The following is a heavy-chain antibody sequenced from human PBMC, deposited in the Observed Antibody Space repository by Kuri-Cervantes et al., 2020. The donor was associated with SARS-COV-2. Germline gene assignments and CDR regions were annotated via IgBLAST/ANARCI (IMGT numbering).Heavy chain of an antibody. J-gene: IGHJ5*02. D-gene: IGHD1-1*01. CDR1: GVSVTREGYS. V-gene: IGHV4-30-2*03. Sequence: SETLSLTCGVSGVSVTREGYSWNWVRQLPGKGLEWIGSISGDTSYNPSLDSRVTISVDTSRRQFSLNVRSVSAADTAVYYCARVNTGWIDLWGLGTLVTVSS. CDR3: ARVNTGWIDL. CDR2: ISGDT.